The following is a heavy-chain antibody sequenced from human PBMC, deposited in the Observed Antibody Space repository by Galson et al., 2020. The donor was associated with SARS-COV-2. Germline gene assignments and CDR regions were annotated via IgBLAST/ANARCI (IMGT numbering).Heavy chain of an antibody. J-gene: IGHJ6*02. Sequence: SVKVSCKASGGTFSSYAFTWVRQAPGQGLEWMGGIIPIFGTANYAQIFQGRITITADESTRTAYMEVRSLRSEDTAIYYCARAGYCSGGSCDPEDYFYYHGMDVWGQGTTVTVSS. V-gene: IGHV1-69*13. D-gene: IGHD2-15*01. CDR2: IIPIFGTA. CDR1: GGTFSSYA. CDR3: ARAGYCSGGSCDPEDYFYYHGMDV.